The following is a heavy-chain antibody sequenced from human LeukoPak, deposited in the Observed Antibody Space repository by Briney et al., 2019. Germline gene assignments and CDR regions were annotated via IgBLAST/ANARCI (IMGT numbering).Heavy chain of an antibody. CDR3: ASPGGSSSHAFDI. Sequence: SVKVSCKASGGTFSSYTISWVRQAPGQGLEWMGRSIPILGIANYAQKFQGRVTIPADQPTSTAYMELSSLRSEDPAVYYCASPGGSSSHAFDIWGQGTMVTVSS. CDR1: GGTFSSYT. J-gene: IGHJ3*02. CDR2: SIPILGIA. V-gene: IGHV1-69*02. D-gene: IGHD6-13*01.